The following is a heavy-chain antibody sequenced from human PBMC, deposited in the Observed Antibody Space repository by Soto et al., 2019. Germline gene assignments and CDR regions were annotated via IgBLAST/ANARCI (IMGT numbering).Heavy chain of an antibody. J-gene: IGHJ4*02. Sequence: EVQLVESGGGLVQPGRSLRLSCAASGFTFGDYAMHWVRQAPGKGLEWVAGISWNTDNIGYAESGKGRFTISRDNAGQALYLQMNSLRHEDTAVYYCAKGRNMIAVVIHVDWWGQGDLGTVSS. V-gene: IGHV3-9*01. D-gene: IGHD3-22*01. CDR2: ISWNTDNI. CDR1: GFTFGDYA. CDR3: AKGRNMIAVVIHVDW.